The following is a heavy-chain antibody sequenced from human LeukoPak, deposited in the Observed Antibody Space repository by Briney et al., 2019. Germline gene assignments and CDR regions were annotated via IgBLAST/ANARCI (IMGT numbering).Heavy chain of an antibody. Sequence: PGRSLRLSCAASGFTFSSYAMHWVRQAPGKGLEWVAVISYDGSNKYYADSVKGRFTISRDNSKNTLYLQMNSLRAEDTAVYYCARFSGDAFDIWGQGTMVTVSS. D-gene: IGHD6-19*01. CDR3: ARFSGDAFDI. V-gene: IGHV3-30*04. J-gene: IGHJ3*02. CDR2: ISYDGSNK. CDR1: GFTFSSYA.